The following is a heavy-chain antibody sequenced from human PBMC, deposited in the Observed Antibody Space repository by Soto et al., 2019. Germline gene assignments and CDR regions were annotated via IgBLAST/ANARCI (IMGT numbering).Heavy chain of an antibody. J-gene: IGHJ6*02. D-gene: IGHD4-17*01. V-gene: IGHV1-69*13. Sequence: ASVKVSCTASGGTFSSYAISWVRQAPGQGLEWMGGIIPIFGTANYAQKFQGRVTITADESTSTAYMELSSLRSEDTAVYYCARAGKFGYGDYNPGLLYYYYGMDVWGQGTTVTVSS. CDR2: IIPIFGTA. CDR1: GGTFSSYA. CDR3: ARAGKFGYGDYNPGLLYYYYGMDV.